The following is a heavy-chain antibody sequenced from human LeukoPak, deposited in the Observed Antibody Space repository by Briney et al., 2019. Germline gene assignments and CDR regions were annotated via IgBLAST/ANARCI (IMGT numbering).Heavy chain of an antibody. V-gene: IGHV1-69*04. CDR3: ARGGLVGATSPVGY. CDR1: GGTFSSYA. CDR2: IIPILGIA. D-gene: IGHD1-26*01. J-gene: IGHJ4*02. Sequence: SVKVSCKASGGTFSSYAISWVRQAPGQGLEWMGRIIPILGIANYAQKFQGRVTITADKSTSTAYMELSSLRSEDTAVYYCARGGLVGATSPVGYWGQGTLVTVSS.